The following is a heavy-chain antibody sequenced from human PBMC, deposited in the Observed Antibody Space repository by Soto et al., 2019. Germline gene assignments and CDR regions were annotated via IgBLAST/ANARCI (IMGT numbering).Heavy chain of an antibody. Sequence: VGSLRLSYAASGGTFGSYAMHWVRQAPGKGLEWVAVISYDGSNKYYADSVKGRFTISRDNSKNTLYLQMNSLRAEDTAVYYSARDLPYYYDSSGLPWGQGTLVTVSS. D-gene: IGHD3-22*01. CDR2: ISYDGSNK. J-gene: IGHJ5*02. V-gene: IGHV3-30-3*01. CDR1: GGTFGSYA. CDR3: ARDLPYYYDSSGLP.